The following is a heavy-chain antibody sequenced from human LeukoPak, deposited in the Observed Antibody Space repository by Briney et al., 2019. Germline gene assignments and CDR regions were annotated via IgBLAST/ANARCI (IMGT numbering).Heavy chain of an antibody. D-gene: IGHD3-3*01. V-gene: IGHV3-11*04. Sequence: GGSLRLSCAASGFTFSDYYMSWIRQAPGKGLEWASYISSSGSTIYYADSVKGRFTISRDNAKNSLYLQMNSLRAEDTAVYYCARDLDFWSGYPILAFWGQGTMVTVSS. CDR1: GFTFSDYY. CDR3: ARDLDFWSGYPILAF. J-gene: IGHJ3*01. CDR2: ISSSGSTI.